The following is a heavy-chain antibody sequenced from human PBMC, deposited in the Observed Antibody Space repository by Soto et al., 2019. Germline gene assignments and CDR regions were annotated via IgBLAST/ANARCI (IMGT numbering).Heavy chain of an antibody. D-gene: IGHD3-9*01. CDR1: GFTFSSYA. V-gene: IGHV3-23*01. CDR3: ARALILTGYYIHDAFDI. J-gene: IGHJ3*02. Sequence: GGSLRLSCAASGFTFSSYAMTWVRQAPGRGLEWVSAISGTGSPTYYADSVKGRFTISRDNSKNTLYLQMNSLRADDTAVYYCARALILTGYYIHDAFDIWGQGTMVTVSS. CDR2: ISGTGSPT.